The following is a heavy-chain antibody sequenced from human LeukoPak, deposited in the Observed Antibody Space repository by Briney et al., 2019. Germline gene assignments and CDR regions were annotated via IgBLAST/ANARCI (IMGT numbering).Heavy chain of an antibody. CDR2: MGYGGRNK. J-gene: IGHJ5*02. Sequence: PGGSLTLSCAASGFTFSSYGMHWVRRAPSKGLEWVTVMGYGGRNKYYADSLKGRFTISRHNSKNTPYLQMNRLRAEPTAVYYCARGYGDRLDCIDPWGQGTLVTVSS. CDR3: ARGYGDRLDCIDP. V-gene: IGHV3-33*01. D-gene: IGHD3/OR15-3a*01. CDR1: GFTFSSYG.